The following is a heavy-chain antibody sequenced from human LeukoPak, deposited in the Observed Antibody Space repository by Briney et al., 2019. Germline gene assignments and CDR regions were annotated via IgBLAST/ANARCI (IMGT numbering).Heavy chain of an antibody. CDR1: GGSISSGGYY. CDR3: ASTTTVTTFDY. J-gene: IGHJ4*02. CDR2: IYYSGST. D-gene: IGHD4-17*01. V-gene: IGHV4-31*03. Sequence: SETLSLTCTVTGGSISSGGYYWSWIRQHPGKGLEWIGYIYYSGSTYYNPSLKSRVTISVDTSKNQFSLKLSSVTAADTAVYYCASTTTVTTFDYWGQGTLVTVSS.